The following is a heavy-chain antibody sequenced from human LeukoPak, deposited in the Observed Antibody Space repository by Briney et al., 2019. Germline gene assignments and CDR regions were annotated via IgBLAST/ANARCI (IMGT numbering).Heavy chain of an antibody. CDR2: IIPIFGIA. CDR1: GGTFSSYA. J-gene: IGHJ4*02. Sequence: AVKVSCKASGGTFSSYAISWVRQAPGQGLEWMGRIIPIFGIANYAQKFQGRVTITADKSTSTAYMELSSLRSEDTAVYYCARDSVNYYGSGSYYNVGIDYWGQGTLVTVSS. CDR3: ARDSVNYYGSGSYYNVGIDY. V-gene: IGHV1-69*04. D-gene: IGHD3-10*01.